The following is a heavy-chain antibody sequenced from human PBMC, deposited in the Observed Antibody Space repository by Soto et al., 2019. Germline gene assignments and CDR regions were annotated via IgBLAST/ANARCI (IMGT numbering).Heavy chain of an antibody. CDR1: GGTFSSYA. J-gene: IGHJ3*02. Sequence: AASVKVSCKASGGTFSSYAISWVRQAPGQGLEWMGGIIPIFGTANYAQKFQGRVTITADESTSTAYMELSSLRSEDTAVYYCARDRRARYCSSTSCDAFDIWGQGTMVTV. V-gene: IGHV1-69*13. D-gene: IGHD2-2*01. CDR2: IIPIFGTA. CDR3: ARDRRARYCSSTSCDAFDI.